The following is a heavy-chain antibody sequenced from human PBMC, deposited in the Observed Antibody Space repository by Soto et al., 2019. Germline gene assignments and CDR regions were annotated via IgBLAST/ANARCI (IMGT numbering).Heavy chain of an antibody. CDR1: GIGFSSTW. D-gene: IGHD2-2*01. Sequence: GGSLRLSCAASGIGFSSTWMTWVRQAPGKGLEWVGRIKSKTDGETRAYTAPVKGRFIISRDDSKNMLYLQMNSLKTEDTAVYYCTTDLYCSSRTCPGSFHISGQATMVTVSS. V-gene: IGHV3-15*01. J-gene: IGHJ3*02. CDR2: IKSKTDGETR. CDR3: TTDLYCSSRTCPGSFHI.